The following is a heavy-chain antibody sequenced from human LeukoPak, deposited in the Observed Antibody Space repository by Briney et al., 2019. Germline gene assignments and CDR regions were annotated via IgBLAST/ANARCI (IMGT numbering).Heavy chain of an antibody. CDR1: GGSISSYY. CDR2: IYYSGST. D-gene: IGHD6-19*01. V-gene: IGHV4-59*01. CDR3: ARGGSSGWLDY. J-gene: IGHJ4*02. Sequence: SETLSRTCTVSGGSISSYYWSWIRQPPGKGLEWIGYIYYSGSTNYNPSLKSRVTISIDTSKNHFSLKLSSVTAADTAVYYCARGGSSGWLDYWGQGTLVTVSS.